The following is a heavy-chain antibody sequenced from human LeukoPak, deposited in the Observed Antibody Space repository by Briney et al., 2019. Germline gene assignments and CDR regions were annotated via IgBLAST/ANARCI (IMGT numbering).Heavy chain of an antibody. Sequence: PSETLSLTYTVSGDSMNSHYWSWIRQPPGKGLEWIGYISYIRSTNYNPSLKSRVTISVDTSKNQFSLRLSSVTAADTAVYYCARDPTTVTKGLDIWGQGTMVTVSS. CDR2: ISYIRST. D-gene: IGHD4-17*01. CDR1: GDSMNSHY. V-gene: IGHV4-59*11. CDR3: ARDPTTVTKGLDI. J-gene: IGHJ3*02.